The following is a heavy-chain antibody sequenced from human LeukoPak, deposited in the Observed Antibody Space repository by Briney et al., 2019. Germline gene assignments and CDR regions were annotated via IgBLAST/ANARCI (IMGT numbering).Heavy chain of an antibody. CDR2: ISYDGSNK. J-gene: IGHJ4*02. CDR1: GFTFSSYG. D-gene: IGHD3-22*01. Sequence: GVSLGLSCAASGFTFSSYGMHWVRQAPGKGLEWVAVISYDGSNKYYADSVKGRFTISRDNSKNTLYLQMNSLRAEDTAVYYCAKDSSYYYDSNGYFDYWGQGTLVTVSS. CDR3: AKDSSYYYDSNGYFDY. V-gene: IGHV3-30*18.